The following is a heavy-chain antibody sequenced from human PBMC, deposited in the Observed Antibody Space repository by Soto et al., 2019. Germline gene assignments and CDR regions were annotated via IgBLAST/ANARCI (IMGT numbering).Heavy chain of an antibody. CDR2: IRGSGAGT. J-gene: IGHJ4*02. V-gene: IGHV3-23*01. CDR1: GFTFNPYA. D-gene: IGHD6-13*01. CDR3: AKGFGISWQYYFDY. Sequence: EVQLLESGGGLAQPGGSLRLSCAASGFTFNPYAMNWVRQAPGKGLEWVSTIRGSGAGTYYADSVKGRFTISRDNSKNTRYLQMNSLRAEDTAVYFCAKGFGISWQYYFDYWGQGTLVTASS.